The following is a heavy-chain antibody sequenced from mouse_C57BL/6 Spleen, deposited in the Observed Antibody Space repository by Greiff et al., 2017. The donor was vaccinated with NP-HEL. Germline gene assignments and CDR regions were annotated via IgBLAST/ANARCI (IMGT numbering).Heavy chain of an antibody. D-gene: IGHD3-2*02. CDR3: ARSGDSSGAWFAY. V-gene: IGHV1-63*01. CDR1: GYTFTNYW. CDR2: IYPGGGYT. J-gene: IGHJ3*01. Sequence: QVQLQQSGAELVRPGTSVKMSCKASGYTFTNYWIGWAKQRPGHGLEWIGDIYPGGGYTNYIEKFKGKATLTADKSSSTAYMQFSSLTSEDSAIYYCARSGDSSGAWFAYWGQGTLVTVSA.